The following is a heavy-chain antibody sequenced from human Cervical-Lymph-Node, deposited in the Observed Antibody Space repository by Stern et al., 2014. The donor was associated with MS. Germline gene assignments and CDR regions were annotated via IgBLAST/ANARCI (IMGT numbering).Heavy chain of an antibody. CDR2: IYTSVST. J-gene: IGHJ5*02. CDR3: ARDHPLGGAAGGWFDP. CDR1: GGSISSGSYY. V-gene: IGHV4-61*02. Sequence: QVQLQESGPGLVKPSQTLSLTCTVSGGSISSGSYYWSWIRQPAGKGLEWIGRIYTSVSTNYNPSLKSRVTISVDTSKTQFPLKLSSVTAADTAVYYCARDHPLGGAAGGWFDPWGQGTLVTVSS. D-gene: IGHD6-13*01.